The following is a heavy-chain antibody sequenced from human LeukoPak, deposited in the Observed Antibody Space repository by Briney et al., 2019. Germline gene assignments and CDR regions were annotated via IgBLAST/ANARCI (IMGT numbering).Heavy chain of an antibody. Sequence: EASVKVSCKASGYTFTGYYMHWVRQAPGQGLEWMGWVNPNSGGTNYAQKFQGRVTMTRDTSISTAYMELSRLRSDDTAVYYCARGRLYCTNGVCNNWFDPWGQGTLVTVSS. CDR3: ARGRLYCTNGVCNNWFDP. D-gene: IGHD2-8*01. CDR2: VNPNSGGT. CDR1: GYTFTGYY. J-gene: IGHJ5*02. V-gene: IGHV1-2*02.